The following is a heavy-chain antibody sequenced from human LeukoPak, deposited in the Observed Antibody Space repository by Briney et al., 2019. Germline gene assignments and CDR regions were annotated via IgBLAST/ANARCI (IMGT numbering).Heavy chain of an antibody. J-gene: IGHJ4*02. CDR2: IYTSGST. CDR3: AKSNGYGLIDY. V-gene: IGHV4-61*09. D-gene: IGHD5-12*01. Sequence: PSETLSLTCSVSGGSITNILYYWSWIRQPAGKGLEWIGHIYTSGSTNYNPSLKSRVTMYIDTSKNQFSLKLSSVTAADTAMYYCAKSNGYGLIDYWGQGTLVTVSS. CDR1: GGSITNILYY.